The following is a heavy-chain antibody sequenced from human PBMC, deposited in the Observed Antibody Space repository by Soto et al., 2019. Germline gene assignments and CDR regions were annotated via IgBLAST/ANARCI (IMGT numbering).Heavy chain of an antibody. D-gene: IGHD1-26*01. CDR1: GGTFSSYA. J-gene: IGHJ5*02. CDR2: IIPIFGTA. V-gene: IGHV1-69*06. CDR3: ARECRGEGATTWFDP. Sequence: QVQLVPSGAEVKKPGSSVKVSCKASGGTFSSYAISWVRQAPGQGLEWMGGIIPIFGTANYAQKFQGRVTITADKSTSTAYMELSSLRSEDTAVYYCARECRGEGATTWFDPWGQGTLVTVSS.